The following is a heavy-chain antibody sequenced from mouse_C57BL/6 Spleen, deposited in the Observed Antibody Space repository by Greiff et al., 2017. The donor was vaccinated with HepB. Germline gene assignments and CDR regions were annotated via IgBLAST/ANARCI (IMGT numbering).Heavy chain of an antibody. D-gene: IGHD2-4*01. CDR2: ISYDGSN. V-gene: IGHV3-6*01. Sequence: EVKLMESGPGLVKPSQSLSLTCSVTGYSITSGYYWNWIRQFPGNKLEWMGYISYDGSNNYNPSLKNRISITRDTSKNQFFLKLNSVTTEDTATYYCAREKDYDEGDYAMDYWGQGTSVTVSS. CDR3: AREKDYDEGDYAMDY. CDR1: GYSITSGYY. J-gene: IGHJ4*01.